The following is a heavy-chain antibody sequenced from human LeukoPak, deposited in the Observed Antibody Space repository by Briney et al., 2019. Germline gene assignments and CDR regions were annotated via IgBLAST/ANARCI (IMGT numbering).Heavy chain of an antibody. J-gene: IGHJ4*02. CDR1: GFTFSSSW. V-gene: IGHV3-7*01. D-gene: IGHD6-19*01. CDR2: IKQDGSEK. CDR3: ARDSYSSGVDY. Sequence: PGGSLRLSCAASGFTFSSSWMSWVRQPPGKGLEWVATIKQDGSEKYYVDSVKGRFTISRDNAKNSLYLQMNSLRAEDTAVYFCARDSYSSGVDYWGQGTLVTLSS.